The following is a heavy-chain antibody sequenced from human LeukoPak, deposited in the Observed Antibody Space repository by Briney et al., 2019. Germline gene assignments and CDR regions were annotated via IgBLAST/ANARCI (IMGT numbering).Heavy chain of an antibody. V-gene: IGHV4-4*07. CDR2: ISTTGSA. J-gene: IGHJ5*02. Sequence: SETLSLTCSVSGGSISTDYWSWIRQSAGKGLEWIGRISTTGSASYNPSLKSRLTMSVDMSKNQFPLTLTSVTAADTAVYYCARSSAITIFGVINWFDPWGRGTLVTVSS. CDR1: GGSISTDY. D-gene: IGHD3-3*01. CDR3: ARSSAITIFGVINWFDP.